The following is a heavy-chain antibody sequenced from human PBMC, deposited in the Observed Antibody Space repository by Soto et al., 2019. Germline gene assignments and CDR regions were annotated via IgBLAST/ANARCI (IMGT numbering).Heavy chain of an antibody. J-gene: IGHJ4*02. CDR2: TFYRSNWNN. V-gene: IGHV6-1*01. Sequence: TLSLTCAISGDSVSSNIAAWSWLRQSPSRGLEWLGRTFYRSNWNNDYGLFVWSRVTISVVTSKNQFPLTLSSMTAADTAVYYCARTGHLFDYWGQGTPVTVSS. CDR1: GDSVSSNIAA. CDR3: ARTGHLFDY.